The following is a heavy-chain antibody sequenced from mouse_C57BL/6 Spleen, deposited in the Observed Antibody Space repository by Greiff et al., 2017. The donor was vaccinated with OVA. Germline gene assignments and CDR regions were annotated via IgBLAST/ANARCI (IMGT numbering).Heavy chain of an antibody. V-gene: IGHV1-39*01. CDR2: INPNYGTT. J-gene: IGHJ4*01. CDR1: GYSFTDYN. D-gene: IGHD2-4*01. Sequence: VQLQQSGPELVKPGASVKISCKASGYSFTDYNMNWVKQSNGKSLEWIGVINPNYGTTSYNQKFKGKATLTVDQSSSTAYMQLNSLTSEDAAVYYCARGIYYDYLYAMDYWGQGTSVTVSS. CDR3: ARGIYYDYLYAMDY.